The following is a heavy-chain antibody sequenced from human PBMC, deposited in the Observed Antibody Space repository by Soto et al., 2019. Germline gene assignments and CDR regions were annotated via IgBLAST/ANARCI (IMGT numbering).Heavy chain of an antibody. CDR2: ISGSGAGR. D-gene: IGHD3-22*01. CDR3: AKSLTVYYRSAFDS. V-gene: IGHV3-23*01. J-gene: IGHJ4*02. Sequence: EVQLLESGGGLVQPGGSLSLSCAASGFTFSSYAMSWVRQAPGSGLEWVSGISGSGAGRYYTDSVKGRFTISRDNAKNTLYLQMNSMRAEDTALYYCAKSLTVYYRSAFDSWGQGTLVTVSS. CDR1: GFTFSSYA.